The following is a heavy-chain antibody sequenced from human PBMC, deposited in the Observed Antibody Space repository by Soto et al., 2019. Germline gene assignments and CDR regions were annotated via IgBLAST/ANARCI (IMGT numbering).Heavy chain of an antibody. CDR2: IIPIFGTA. J-gene: IGHJ6*02. V-gene: IGHV1-69*01. Sequence: QVQLVQSGAEVKKPGSSVKVSCKASGGTFSSYAISWVRQAPGQGLEWMGGIIPIFGTANYAQKFQGRVTMTADESTSTAYMELSSLRSEDTAVYYCARVTVTTPHVRRLGGMDVWGQGITVTVSS. CDR1: GGTFSSYA. CDR3: ARVTVTTPHVRRLGGMDV. D-gene: IGHD4-17*01.